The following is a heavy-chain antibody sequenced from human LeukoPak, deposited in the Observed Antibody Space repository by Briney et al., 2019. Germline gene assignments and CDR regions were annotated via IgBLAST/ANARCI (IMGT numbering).Heavy chain of an antibody. CDR2: INRSGST. Sequence: SETLSLTCAVYGGSFSGYYWSWIRQPPGKGLEWIGEINRSGSTNYNPSLKSRVTISVDTSKNQFSLKLSSVTAADTAVYYCARGRPLYYDILTGYPNPLYYYYGMDVWGQGTTVTVSS. CDR3: ARGRPLYYDILTGYPNPLYYYYGMDV. J-gene: IGHJ6*02. D-gene: IGHD3-9*01. V-gene: IGHV4-34*01. CDR1: GGSFSGYY.